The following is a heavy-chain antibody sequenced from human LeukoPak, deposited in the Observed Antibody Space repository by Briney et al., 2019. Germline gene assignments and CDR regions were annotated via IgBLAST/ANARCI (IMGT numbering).Heavy chain of an antibody. CDR2: ISGSGGST. Sequence: GGSLRLSCAASGFTFSSYAMSWVRQAPGKGLEWVSAISGSGGSTYYADSVKGRFTISRDNSKNTLYLQMNSLRAEDTAVYYCAKDFRRSWFGEVFGYWGQGTLVTVSS. J-gene: IGHJ4*02. CDR3: AKDFRRSWFGEVFGY. CDR1: GFTFSSYA. D-gene: IGHD3-10*01. V-gene: IGHV3-23*01.